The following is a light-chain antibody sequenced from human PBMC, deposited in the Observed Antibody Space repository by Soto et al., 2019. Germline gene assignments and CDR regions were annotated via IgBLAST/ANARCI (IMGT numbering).Light chain of an antibody. CDR3: QQYAGSST. CDR2: GAS. V-gene: IGKV3-15*01. Sequence: EIVMTQSPATLSVSPGERATLSCRASQSISSNLVWYQQKAGQAPRLLIYGASTRATGIPDRFSGSGPGTDFTLTISRLEPEDFAVYYCQQYAGSSTFGQGTKVDI. CDR1: QSISSN. J-gene: IGKJ1*01.